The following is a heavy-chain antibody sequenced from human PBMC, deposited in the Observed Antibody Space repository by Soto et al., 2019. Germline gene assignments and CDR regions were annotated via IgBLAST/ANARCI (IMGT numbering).Heavy chain of an antibody. CDR2: INHSGSS. CDR3: ARDVSLGYCSGGSCYSRSYYYYGMDV. D-gene: IGHD2-15*01. CDR1: GGSFSGYY. V-gene: IGHV4-34*01. Sequence: PSETLSLTCAVYGGSFSGYYWSWIRQPPGKGLEWIGEINHSGSSNYNPSLKSRVTISVDTSKTQFSLKLRSVTAADTAVYYCARDVSLGYCSGGSCYSRSYYYYGMDVWGQASTV. J-gene: IGHJ6*02.